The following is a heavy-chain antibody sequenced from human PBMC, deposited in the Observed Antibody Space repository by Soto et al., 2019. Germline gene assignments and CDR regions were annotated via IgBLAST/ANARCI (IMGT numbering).Heavy chain of an antibody. D-gene: IGHD4-17*01. CDR3: EGGTVKRPFFDY. CDR2: ISGSGGST. CDR1: GFTFSSYA. V-gene: IGHV3-23*01. J-gene: IGHJ4*02. Sequence: GGSLRLSCAASGFTFSSYAMSWVRQAPGKGLEWVSAISGSGGSTYYADSVKGRFTISRDNSKNTLYLQMNSLRAEDTAVYYCEGGTVKRPFFDYWGQGTLVTVSS.